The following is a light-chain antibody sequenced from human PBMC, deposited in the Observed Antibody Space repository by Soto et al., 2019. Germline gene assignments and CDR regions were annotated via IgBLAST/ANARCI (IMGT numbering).Light chain of an antibody. CDR3: QQCGESPNT. CDR2: RAS. J-gene: IGKJ5*01. Sequence: NVLTQSPGTLSLSPGQRATLSCMASQSLSGNYLAWYQQKPGQAPRVLIYRASIRATGISDRFSGSGSGTDFTLTISRLEPEDFAIYYCQQCGESPNTFGQGTRLEIK. V-gene: IGKV3-20*01. CDR1: QSLSGNY.